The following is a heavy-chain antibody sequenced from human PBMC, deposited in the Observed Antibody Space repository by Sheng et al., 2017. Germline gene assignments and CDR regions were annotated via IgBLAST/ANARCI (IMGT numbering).Heavy chain of an antibody. Sequence: QVQLVQSGAEVKKPGSSVKVSCRASGGTFSRFPITWVRQAPGQGLEWMGEIIPLIGIANYAQKFQGRVTITADKSTSTVYMELSTLTSEDTAVFYCARGAVGYSSSWFFFDYWGQGTLVTVSS. J-gene: IGHJ4*02. CDR2: IIPLIGIA. CDR1: GGTFSRFP. CDR3: ARGAVGYSSSWFFFDY. D-gene: IGHD6-13*01. V-gene: IGHV1-69*04.